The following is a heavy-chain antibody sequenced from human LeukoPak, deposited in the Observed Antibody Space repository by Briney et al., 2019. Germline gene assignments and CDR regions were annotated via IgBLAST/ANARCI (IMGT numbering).Heavy chain of an antibody. CDR3: ARSLRGSGSPGDNWFDP. V-gene: IGHV1-3*01. CDR1: GYTFTSYA. J-gene: IGHJ5*02. Sequence: GASVKVSCKASGYTFTSYAMHWARQAPGQRLEWMGWINAGNGNPKYSQKFQGRVTITRDTSASTAYMELSSLRSEDTAVYYCARSLRGSGSPGDNWFDPWGQGTLVTVSS. CDR2: INAGNGNP. D-gene: IGHD3-10*01.